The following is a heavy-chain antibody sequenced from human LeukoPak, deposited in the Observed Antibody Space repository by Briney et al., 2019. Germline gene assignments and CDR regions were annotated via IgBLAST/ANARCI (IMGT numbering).Heavy chain of an antibody. V-gene: IGHV3-48*01. D-gene: IGHD3-3*01. Sequence: GGSLRLSCAASGFTVSSYSMNWVRQAPGKGLEWVSYISSSSSTIYYADSVKGRFTISRDISKNTLYLQMNSLRAEDTAIYYCAKEYDLWHEQGNWFDTWGQGVLVTVSS. CDR1: GFTVSSYS. J-gene: IGHJ5*02. CDR3: AKEYDLWHEQGNWFDT. CDR2: ISSSSSTI.